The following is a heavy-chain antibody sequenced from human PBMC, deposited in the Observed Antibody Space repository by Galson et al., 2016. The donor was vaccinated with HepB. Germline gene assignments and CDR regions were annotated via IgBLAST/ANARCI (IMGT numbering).Heavy chain of an antibody. D-gene: IGHD1-26*01. CDR2: IIPVFGTT. V-gene: IGHV1-69*13. J-gene: IGHJ4*01. CDR1: GGTFSTYA. CDR3: ARGSSSSVVGSTAFDY. Sequence: SVKVSCKVSGGTFSTYAMSWVRQARGQGLEWVGGIIPVFGTTKYAQKFQGRVTLTADESTFTAYMGLRGLRSDDTAVYYCARGSSSSVVGSTAFDYWGHGTLVTVSS.